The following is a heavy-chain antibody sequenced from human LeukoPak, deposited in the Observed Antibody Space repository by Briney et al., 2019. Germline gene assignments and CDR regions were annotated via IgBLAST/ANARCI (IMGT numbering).Heavy chain of an antibody. D-gene: IGHD6-6*01. Sequence: AGGSLRLSCAASGFTFEEYGINWVRQVPGKGLEWVAGINRNGGDTGFGDSVRGRFTISRDNAKNSLYLQMNSLRAEDTAFYYCARDPSGSRYFGYWGQGTLVTVSS. CDR2: INRNGGDT. V-gene: IGHV3-20*04. CDR1: GFTFEEYG. CDR3: ARDPSGSRYFGY. J-gene: IGHJ4*02.